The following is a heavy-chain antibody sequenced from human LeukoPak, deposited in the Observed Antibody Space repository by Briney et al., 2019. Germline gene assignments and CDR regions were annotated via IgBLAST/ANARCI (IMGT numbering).Heavy chain of an antibody. CDR3: AKDGPEIANAYYYYMDV. D-gene: IGHD2-21*01. J-gene: IGHJ6*03. Sequence: GRSLRLSCAASGFTFSNYGMHWVRQAPGKGLEWVAIMWHDGGKKYYADSVKDRFTISRDNSENTVYLQMNSLRAEDTAVYYCAKDGPEIANAYYYYMDVWGKGTTVNVSS. CDR1: GFTFSNYG. CDR2: MWHDGGKK. V-gene: IGHV3-33*06.